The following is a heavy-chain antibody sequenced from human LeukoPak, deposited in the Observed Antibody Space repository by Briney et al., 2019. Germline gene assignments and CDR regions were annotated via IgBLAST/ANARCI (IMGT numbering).Heavy chain of an antibody. CDR2: IYYSGST. CDR3: ARVDPDSSSTLEVFDY. CDR1: GGSISSYY. V-gene: IGHV4-59*01. J-gene: IGHJ4*02. Sequence: SETLSLTCTVSGGSISSYYWSWIRQPPGKGLEWIGYIYYSGSTNYNPSLKSRVTISVDTSKDQFSLKLSSVTAADTAVYYCARVDPDSSSTLEVFDYWGQGTLVTVSS. D-gene: IGHD6-6*01.